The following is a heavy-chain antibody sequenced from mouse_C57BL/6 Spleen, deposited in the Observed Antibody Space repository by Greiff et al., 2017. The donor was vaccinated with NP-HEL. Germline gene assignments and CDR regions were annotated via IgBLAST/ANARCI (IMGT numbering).Heavy chain of an antibody. Sequence: QVQLQQPGAELVRPGSSVKLSCKASGYTFTSYWMHWVKQRPIQGLEWIGNIDPSDSETHYNQKFKDKATLTVDKSSSTAYMQLSSLTSEDSAVYYCARGDYDVSPFDYWGQGTTLTVSS. CDR3: ARGDYDVSPFDY. J-gene: IGHJ2*01. CDR1: GYTFTSYW. V-gene: IGHV1-52*01. D-gene: IGHD2-4*01. CDR2: IDPSDSET.